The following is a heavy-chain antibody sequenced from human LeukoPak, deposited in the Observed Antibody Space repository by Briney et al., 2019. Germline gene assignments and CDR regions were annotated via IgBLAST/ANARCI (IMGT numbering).Heavy chain of an antibody. J-gene: IGHJ6*02. CDR3: ARVKMWWRAPSGSYSPPLVQNGMDV. CDR1: GGSFSGYY. V-gene: IGHV4-34*01. D-gene: IGHD1-26*01. CDR2: INHSGST. Sequence: KPSETLSLTCAVYGGSFSGYYWSWIRQPPGKGLEWIGEINHSGSTNYNPSLKSRVTISVDTPKNQFSLKLSSVTAADTAVYYCARVKMWWRAPSGSYSPPLVQNGMDVWGQGTTVTVSS.